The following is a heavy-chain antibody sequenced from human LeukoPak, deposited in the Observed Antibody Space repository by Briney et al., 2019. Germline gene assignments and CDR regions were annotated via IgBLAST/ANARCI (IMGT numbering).Heavy chain of an antibody. CDR2: IRYVGSNN. V-gene: IGHV3-33*08. D-gene: IGHD2-15*01. CDR3: ARAVGYCSGGSCYNYYYGMDV. Sequence: PGGSLRLSCAASGFTFSSYGMHWVRQAPGTGLEWVAVIRYVGSNNYYADSVKGRFTTSRDKSKNTLYLQMISLRAEDTAVYYCARAVGYCSGGSCYNYYYGMDVWGQGTTVTVSS. J-gene: IGHJ6*02. CDR1: GFTFSSYG.